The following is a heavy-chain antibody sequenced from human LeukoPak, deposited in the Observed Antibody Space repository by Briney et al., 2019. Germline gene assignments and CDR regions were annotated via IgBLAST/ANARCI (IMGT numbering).Heavy chain of an antibody. CDR2: ISAYNGNT. V-gene: IGHV1-18*01. CDR3: ARELMVRGAAESYFDY. Sequence: ASVKVSCKASGYTFTSYGISCVRQAPGQGLEWMGWISAYNGNTNYAQKLQGRVTMTTDTSTSTAYMELRSLRSDDTAVYYCARELMVRGAAESYFDYWGQGTLVTVSS. J-gene: IGHJ4*02. CDR1: GYTFTSYG. D-gene: IGHD3-10*01.